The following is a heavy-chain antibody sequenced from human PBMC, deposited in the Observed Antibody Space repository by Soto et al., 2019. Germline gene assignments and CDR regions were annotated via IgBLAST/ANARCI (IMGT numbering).Heavy chain of an antibody. Sequence: QVQLQQWGAGLLKPSETLSLTCAVYGGSFSGYYWSWIRQPPGKGLEWIGEINHSGSTNYNPSLKSRVTISVDTSKNQFSLKLSSVTAADTAVYYCARGLRYYGSGSYRAFDIWGQGTMVTVSS. D-gene: IGHD3-10*01. CDR3: ARGLRYYGSGSYRAFDI. CDR1: GGSFSGYY. J-gene: IGHJ3*02. V-gene: IGHV4-34*01. CDR2: INHSGST.